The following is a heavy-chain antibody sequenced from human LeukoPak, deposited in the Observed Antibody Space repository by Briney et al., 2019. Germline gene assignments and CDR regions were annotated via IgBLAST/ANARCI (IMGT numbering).Heavy chain of an antibody. J-gene: IGHJ4*02. CDR3: AKAMSTDHYDSKGFYRVDFDS. Sequence: GGSLRLSCAASGFTFSTYAMSWVRQAPGKGLEWVSALSNSGGSGGTTYFADSVKGRFSISRDNSKSTLYLQLSSLTAEDTAVYYCAKAMSTDHYDSKGFYRVDFDSWGQGTLVTVSS. CDR2: LSNSGGSGGTT. CDR1: GFTFSTYA. V-gene: IGHV3-23*01. D-gene: IGHD3-22*01.